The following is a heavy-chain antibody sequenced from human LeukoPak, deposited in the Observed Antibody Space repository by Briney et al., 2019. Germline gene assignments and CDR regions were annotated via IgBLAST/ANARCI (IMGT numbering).Heavy chain of an antibody. J-gene: IGHJ6*03. CDR3: ARQVSDYFYYYIDD. CDR2: IYYSGTT. CDR1: VGSISSSGYY. V-gene: IGHV4-39*01. Sequence: PSERLSLTCSVSVGSISSSGYYWNWIRQPPRRGREWVGRIYYSGTTYYNSSLKSRVTISEDTSKNRFSLMLTSATAADTAVYYCARQVSDYFYYYIDDWGEGTTVIVSS.